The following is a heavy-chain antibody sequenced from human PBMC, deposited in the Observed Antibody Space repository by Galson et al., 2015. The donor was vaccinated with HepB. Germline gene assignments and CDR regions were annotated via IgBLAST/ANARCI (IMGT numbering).Heavy chain of an antibody. CDR1: GYTFSRYA. J-gene: IGHJ6*02. Sequence: SVKVSCKASGYTFSRYAMNWVRQAPGQGLEWMGWINTNTGNPTYAQGFTGRFVFSLDTSVSTAYLQIRSLKAGDTAVYYCARDAYGSNQRYDLDVWGQGTTVTVSS. CDR3: ARDAYGSNQRYDLDV. D-gene: IGHD4-17*01. V-gene: IGHV7-4-1*02. CDR2: INTNTGNP.